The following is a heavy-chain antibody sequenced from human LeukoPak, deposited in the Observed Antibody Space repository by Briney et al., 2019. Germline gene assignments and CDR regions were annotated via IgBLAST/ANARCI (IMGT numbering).Heavy chain of an antibody. CDR3: ARGGIAARFAY. CDR1: GXPFSSYE. J-gene: IGHJ4*02. Sequence: PGGSLRLSCAASGXPFSSYEMNWVRQAPGKGLEWVSSISSGSNSIFYADSVRGRFTISRDNAKNSLFLQMNSLRVEDTAVYYCARGGIAARFAYWGQGILVTVSS. D-gene: IGHD6-6*01. CDR2: ISSGSNSI. V-gene: IGHV3-48*03.